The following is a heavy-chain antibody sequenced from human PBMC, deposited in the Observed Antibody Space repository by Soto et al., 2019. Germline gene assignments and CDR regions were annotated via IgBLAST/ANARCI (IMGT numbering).Heavy chain of an antibody. CDR1: GVSFSGYY. V-gene: IGHV4-34*01. J-gene: IGHJ6*02. CDR2: ITHSGST. CDR3: VSLNGMDV. Sequence: SETLSLTCAAYGVSFSGYYWSWIRQPPGKGLEWIGEITHSGSTNYNPSLKSRVTISVDTSKNQSSLKLSSVTAADTAVYYCVSLNGMDVWGQGTTVTVSS.